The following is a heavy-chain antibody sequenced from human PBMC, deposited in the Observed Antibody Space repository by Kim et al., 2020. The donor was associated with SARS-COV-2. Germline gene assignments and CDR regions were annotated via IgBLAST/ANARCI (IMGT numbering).Heavy chain of an antibody. Sequence: GGSLRLSCAASGFTFSSYGMHWVRQAPGKGLEWVAVISYDGSNKYYADSVKGRFTISRDNSKNTLYLQMNSLRAEDTAVYYCAKDRARIRYCSSTSCYDAFDIWGQGTMVTVSS. J-gene: IGHJ3*02. D-gene: IGHD2-2*01. V-gene: IGHV3-30*18. CDR2: ISYDGSNK. CDR1: GFTFSSYG. CDR3: AKDRARIRYCSSTSCYDAFDI.